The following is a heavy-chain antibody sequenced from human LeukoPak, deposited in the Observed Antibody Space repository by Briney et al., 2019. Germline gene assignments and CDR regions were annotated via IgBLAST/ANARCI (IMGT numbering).Heavy chain of an antibody. D-gene: IGHD3-10*01. V-gene: IGHV1-69*13. CDR2: IIPIFGTA. CDR3: AREGDYYGSGSYYNVWFDP. J-gene: IGHJ5*02. CDR1: GGTFSSYA. Sequence: ASVKISCKASGGTFSSYAISWVRQAPGQGLEWMGGIIPIFGTANYAQKFQGRVTTTADESTSTASMELSSLRSEDTAVYYWAREGDYYGSGSYYNVWFDPWGQGTLVTVSS.